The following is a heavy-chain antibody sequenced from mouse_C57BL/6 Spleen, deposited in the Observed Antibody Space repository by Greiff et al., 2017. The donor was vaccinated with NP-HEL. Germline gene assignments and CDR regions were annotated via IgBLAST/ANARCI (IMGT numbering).Heavy chain of an antibody. Sequence: QVQLQQPGAELVRPGSSVKLSCKASGYTFTSYWMDWVKQRPGQGLEWIGNIYPSDSETHYNQKFKDKATLTVDKSSSTAYMQLSSLTSEDSAVYYCARALSSYWYFDVWGTGTTVTVSS. CDR2: IYPSDSET. CDR1: GYTFTSYW. J-gene: IGHJ1*03. V-gene: IGHV1-61*01. D-gene: IGHD1-1*02. CDR3: ARALSSYWYFDV.